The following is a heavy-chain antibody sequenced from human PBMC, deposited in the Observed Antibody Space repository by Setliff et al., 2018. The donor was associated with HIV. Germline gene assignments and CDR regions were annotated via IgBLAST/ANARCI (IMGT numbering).Heavy chain of an antibody. CDR1: GGTFSSYS. D-gene: IGHD3-10*01. CDR2: ILPIFGTS. Sequence: SVKVSCKASGGTFSSYSISWVRQAPGQGLEWMGRILPIFGTSDYAQKFQGRVTITADKSTSTAYMELRSLRSEDTAVYYCARDQVSMVRAVRLVAWGQGSLVTVSS. V-gene: IGHV1-69*06. CDR3: ARDQVSMVRAVRLVA. J-gene: IGHJ1*01.